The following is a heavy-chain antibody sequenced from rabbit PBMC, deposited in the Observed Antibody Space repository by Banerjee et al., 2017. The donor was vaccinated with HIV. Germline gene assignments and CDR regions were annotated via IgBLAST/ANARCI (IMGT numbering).Heavy chain of an antibody. CDR1: GFDLSSSYW. V-gene: IGHV1S45*01. D-gene: IGHD4-1*01. CDR3: AREYFGSGGWGL. CDR2: IYTSSGYT. J-gene: IGHJ4*01. Sequence: EESGGGLVKPEGSLTLTCKASGFDLSSSYWICWVRQAPGKGLELIACIYTSSGYTYYASWAKGRFTISKTSSTTVTLQMTSLTAADTATYFCAREYFGSGGWGLWGQGTLVTVS.